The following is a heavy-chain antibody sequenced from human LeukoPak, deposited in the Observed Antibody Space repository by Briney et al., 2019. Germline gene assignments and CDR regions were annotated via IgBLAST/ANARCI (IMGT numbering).Heavy chain of an antibody. CDR1: GFTFSRYT. CDR3: ARDDRNGLDP. D-gene: IGHD1-14*01. J-gene: IGHJ5*02. V-gene: IGHV3-30-3*01. CDR2: ISYDGTNK. Sequence: QSGGSLRLSCAASGFTFSRYTMHWVRQAPGKGLEWVAVISYDGTNKFYADSVKGRFTISRDDSKNTLYLRMNSLRDEDTAVYYCARDDRNGLDPWGQGTLVSVSS.